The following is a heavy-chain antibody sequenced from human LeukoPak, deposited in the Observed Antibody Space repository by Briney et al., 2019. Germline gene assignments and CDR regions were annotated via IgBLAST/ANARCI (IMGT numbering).Heavy chain of an antibody. D-gene: IGHD3-22*01. Sequence: GESLKISCKGSGYSFTSYWIAWVRQMPGKGLEWMGIIYPGDSDTRYSPSFQGQVTISADKSISTAYMELSRLRSDDTAVYYCARAHYDSSGSGDYWGQGTLVTVSS. CDR1: GYSFTSYW. CDR2: IYPGDSDT. CDR3: ARAHYDSSGSGDY. J-gene: IGHJ4*02. V-gene: IGHV5-51*01.